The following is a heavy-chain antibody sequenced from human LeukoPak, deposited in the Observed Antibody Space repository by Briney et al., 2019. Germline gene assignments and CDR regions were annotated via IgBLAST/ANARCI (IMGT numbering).Heavy chain of an antibody. CDR2: ISSYNGNT. CDR1: GGTFSSYA. Sequence: GASVKVSCKASGGTFSSYAISWVRQAPGQGLEWMGWISSYNGNTNYAQKLQGRVTMTTDTSTSTVYMELRSLRSDDTAVYCCARQRITMAVVVPRRLYYIDVWGKGTTVTVSS. J-gene: IGHJ6*03. D-gene: IGHD3-22*01. V-gene: IGHV1-18*01. CDR3: ARQRITMAVVVPRRLYYIDV.